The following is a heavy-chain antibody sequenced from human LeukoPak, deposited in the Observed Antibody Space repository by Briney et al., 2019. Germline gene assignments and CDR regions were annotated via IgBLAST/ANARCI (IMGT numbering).Heavy chain of an antibody. J-gene: IGHJ4*02. Sequence: ASVKVSCKASGYTFTGYYMHWVRQAPGQGLEWMGWINPNSGGTNYAQKFQGRVTMTRDTSISTAYMELSRLGSDDTAVYYCARGYYGSGPPDYWGQGTLVTVSS. V-gene: IGHV1-2*02. D-gene: IGHD3-10*01. CDR1: GYTFTGYY. CDR2: INPNSGGT. CDR3: ARGYYGSGPPDY.